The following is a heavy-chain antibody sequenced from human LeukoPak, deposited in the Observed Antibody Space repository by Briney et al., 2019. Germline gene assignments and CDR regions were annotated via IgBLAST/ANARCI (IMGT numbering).Heavy chain of an antibody. J-gene: IGHJ4*02. V-gene: IGHV3-21*01. D-gene: IGHD3-22*01. CDR3: VRLRRNYDSSGYYYYYDY. CDR1: GYTFSSFS. Sequence: GGSLRLSCVASGYTFSSFSINWVRQAPGKGLEWVSSISVRSNYIYYADSVRGRFSISRDDARNSLYLQMDSLRGDDTAVYYCVRLRRNYDSSGYYYYYDYWGQGTLFTVSS. CDR2: ISVRSNYI.